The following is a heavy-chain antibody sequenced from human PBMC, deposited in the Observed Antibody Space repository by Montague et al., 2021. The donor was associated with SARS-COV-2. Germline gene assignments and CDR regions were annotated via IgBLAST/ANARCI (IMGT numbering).Heavy chain of an antibody. CDR2: IDWDDDK. J-gene: IGHJ4*02. V-gene: IGHV2-70*01. CDR1: GFSLSTSGMC. CDR3: ARGRYGGNRGYYFDY. D-gene: IGHD4-23*01. Sequence: PALVKPTQTLTLTCTFSGFSLSTSGMCVSWIRQPPGKALEWLALIDWDDDKYYSTSLKTRLTISKDISKNQVVLTMTNMDPVDTATYYCARGRYGGNRGYYFDYWGQGTLVTVSS.